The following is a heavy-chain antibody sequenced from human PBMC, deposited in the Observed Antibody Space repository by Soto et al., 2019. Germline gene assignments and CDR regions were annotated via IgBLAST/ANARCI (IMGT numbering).Heavy chain of an antibody. D-gene: IGHD3-16*01. CDR3: AILRGGSTPIDV. V-gene: IGHV3-74*01. CDR1: RLTLNSYW. J-gene: IGHJ6*03. Sequence: EVQLVESGGGLVQPGGSRRLSCTASRLTLNSYWMHWVRQAPGKGLVWVAQLSGSGSDTGYAGSVKGRFTISSDNAKNTLYLHLTSLTVDDTAVYPCAILRGGSTPIDVWGNGTAVTVSS. CDR2: LSGSGSDT.